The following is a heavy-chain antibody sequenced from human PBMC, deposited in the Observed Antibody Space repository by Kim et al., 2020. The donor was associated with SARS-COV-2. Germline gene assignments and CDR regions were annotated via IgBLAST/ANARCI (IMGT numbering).Heavy chain of an antibody. Sequence: SVKVSCKASGGTFSSYAISWERQAPGQGLEWMGRIIPILGIANYAQKFQGRVTITADKSTSTAYMELSSLRSEDTAVYYCARGFRRYYYDSSGYGPFDCWGQRTLVTVSS. CDR1: GGTFSSYA. J-gene: IGHJ4*02. CDR2: IIPILGIA. D-gene: IGHD3-22*01. CDR3: ARGFRRYYYDSSGYGPFDC. V-gene: IGHV1-69*04.